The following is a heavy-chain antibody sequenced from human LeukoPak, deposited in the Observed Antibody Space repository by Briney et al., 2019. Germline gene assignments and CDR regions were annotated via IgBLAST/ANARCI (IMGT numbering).Heavy chain of an antibody. CDR2: INHSGST. J-gene: IGHJ4*02. D-gene: IGHD2-2*01. Sequence: SETLSLTCAVYGGSFSGYYWSWIRQPPGKGLEWIGEINHSGSTNYNPSLKSRVTISVDTSKNRFSLKLSSVTAADTAVYYCARGGRGPAAIDYWGQGTLVTVSS. CDR3: ARGGRGPAAIDY. CDR1: GGSFSGYY. V-gene: IGHV4-34*01.